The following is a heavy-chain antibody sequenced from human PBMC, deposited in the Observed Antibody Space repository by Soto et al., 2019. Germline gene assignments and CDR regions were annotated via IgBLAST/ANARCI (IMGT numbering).Heavy chain of an antibody. Sequence: ASVKVSCKASGYTFSNFAITWVRQAPDQGLEWMGRISPYTGKTSYPQKVQGRVTLTTDTSTSTAYMELTSLRSDDTAVYYCARLGWELLSGRRYFDSWGQGTLVTVLL. V-gene: IGHV1-18*04. CDR3: ARLGWELLSGRRYFDS. J-gene: IGHJ4*02. CDR2: ISPYTGKT. CDR1: GYTFSNFA. D-gene: IGHD1-26*01.